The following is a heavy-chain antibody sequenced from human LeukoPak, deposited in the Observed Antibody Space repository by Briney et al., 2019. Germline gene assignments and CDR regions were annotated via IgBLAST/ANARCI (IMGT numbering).Heavy chain of an antibody. Sequence: SETLPLTCAVSGGSISSGGYSWSWIRQPPGKGLEWIGYIYHSGSTYYNPSLKSRVTISVDRSKNQFSLKLSSVTAADTAVYYCASSLSGAYYFDYWGQGTLVTVSS. CDR2: IYHSGST. CDR3: ASSLSGAYYFDY. D-gene: IGHD2-15*01. J-gene: IGHJ4*02. V-gene: IGHV4-30-2*01. CDR1: GGSISSGGYS.